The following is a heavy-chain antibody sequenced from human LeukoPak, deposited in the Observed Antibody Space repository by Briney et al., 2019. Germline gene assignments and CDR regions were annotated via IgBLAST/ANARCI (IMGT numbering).Heavy chain of an antibody. J-gene: IGHJ2*01. CDR3: ARDLTKYWYFDL. CDR1: GYTFTGYY. D-gene: IGHD1-14*01. CDR2: IIPIFGTA. Sequence: GASVKVSCKASGYTFTGYYMHWVRQAPGQGLEWMGRIIPIFGTANYAQKFQGRVTITTDESTSTAYMELSSLRSEDTAVYYCARDLTKYWYFDLWGRGTLVTVSS. V-gene: IGHV1-69*05.